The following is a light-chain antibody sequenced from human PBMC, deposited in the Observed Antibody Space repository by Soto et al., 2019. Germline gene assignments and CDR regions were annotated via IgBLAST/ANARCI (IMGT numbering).Light chain of an antibody. CDR1: QSVSSSY. Sequence: EIVLTQSPGTLSLSPGERATLSCSASQSVSSSYLAWYQQKPGQPPRLLIYDASNRATGIPARFSGSGSGTGFTLTISSLEPEDFAVYYCQQRSNWQVTFGQGTRLEI. CDR2: DAS. V-gene: IGKV3D-20*02. CDR3: QQRSNWQVT. J-gene: IGKJ5*01.